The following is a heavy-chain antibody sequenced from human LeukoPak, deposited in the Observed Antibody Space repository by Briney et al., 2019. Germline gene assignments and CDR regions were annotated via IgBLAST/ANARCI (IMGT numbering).Heavy chain of an antibody. D-gene: IGHD2-21*02. CDR2: IYHSGST. V-gene: IGHV4-30-2*01. CDR1: GGSISSGGYS. Sequence: SQTLSLTCAVSGGSISSGGYSWSWIRQPPGEGLEWIGYIYHSGSTYYNPSLKSRVTISVDRSKNQFSLKLSSVTAADTAVYYCARASLAYCGGDCYYYWYFDLWGRGTLVTVSS. J-gene: IGHJ2*01. CDR3: ARASLAYCGGDCYYYWYFDL.